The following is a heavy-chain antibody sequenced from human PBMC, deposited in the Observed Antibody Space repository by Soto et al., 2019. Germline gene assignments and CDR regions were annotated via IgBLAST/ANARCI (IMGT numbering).Heavy chain of an antibody. V-gene: IGHV4-4*07. CDR1: GGSISGYY. D-gene: IGHD5-18*01. Sequence: SETLSLTCIVSGGSISGYYWSWIRQPAGKELEWIGRIYSDGTTNYNPSLKGRGTMSVDTSKKQISLKLTSVTAADTAMYYCARDRGYRSGSFGSWGQGVLVTVSS. CDR3: ARDRGYRSGSFGS. CDR2: IYSDGTT. J-gene: IGHJ5*02.